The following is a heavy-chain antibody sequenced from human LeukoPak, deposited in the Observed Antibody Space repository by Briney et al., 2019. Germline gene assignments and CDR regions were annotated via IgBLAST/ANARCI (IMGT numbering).Heavy chain of an antibody. CDR2: ISSSSSYI. Sequence: PGGSLRLSCAASGFTFSSYSMNWVRQAPGKGLEWVSSISSSSSYIYYADSVKGRFTISRDNAKSSLYLQMNSLRAEDTAVYYCARERVVVPAAIGDGMDVWGQGTTVTVSS. CDR1: GFTFSSYS. V-gene: IGHV3-21*01. D-gene: IGHD2-2*01. CDR3: ARERVVVPAAIGDGMDV. J-gene: IGHJ6*02.